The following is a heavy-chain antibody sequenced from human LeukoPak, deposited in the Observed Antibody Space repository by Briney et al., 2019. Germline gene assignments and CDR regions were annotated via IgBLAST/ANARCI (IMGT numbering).Heavy chain of an antibody. D-gene: IGHD1-7*01. CDR2: IIPILGIA. CDR3: VSGTTGSRKYYYYGMDV. CDR1: GGTFSSYA. V-gene: IGHV1-69*04. J-gene: IGHJ6*02. Sequence: GASVKVSCKASGGTFSSYAISWVRQAPGQGLEWMGRIIPILGIANYAQKFQGRVTITADKSTSTAYMELSSLRSEDTAVYYCVSGTTGSRKYYYYGMDVWGQGTTVTVSS.